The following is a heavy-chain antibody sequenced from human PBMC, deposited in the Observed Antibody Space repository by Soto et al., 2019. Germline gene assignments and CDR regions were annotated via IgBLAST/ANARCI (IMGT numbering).Heavy chain of an antibody. CDR3: AKGRGSSWTIDY. D-gene: IGHD6-13*01. CDR2: ISGSGGTS. Sequence: HPGGSLRLSCAASGFNFRSYAMSWVRRAPGKGLEWVSAISGSGGTSYFADSVRGRFTISRDNSKNTLYLQLSSLRVEDTAEYFCAKGRGSSWTIDYWGHGTLVTVSS. CDR1: GFNFRSYA. J-gene: IGHJ4*01. V-gene: IGHV3-23*01.